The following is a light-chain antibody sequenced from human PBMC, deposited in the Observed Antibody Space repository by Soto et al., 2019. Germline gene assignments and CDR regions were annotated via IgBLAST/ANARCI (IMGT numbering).Light chain of an antibody. CDR2: AAS. Sequence: DIQMTQSPSSLSASVGDRVTITCRASQGIINYLAWYQQKPGKVTELLIYAASTLQSGVPSRFSGGGSGTHFTLTITSLQPEDAATYYCQKYDGAPFTFGPGTKVDIK. CDR3: QKYDGAPFT. CDR1: QGIINY. V-gene: IGKV1-27*01. J-gene: IGKJ3*01.